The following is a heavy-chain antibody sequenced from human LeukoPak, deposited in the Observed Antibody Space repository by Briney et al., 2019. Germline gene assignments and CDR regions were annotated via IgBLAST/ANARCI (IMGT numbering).Heavy chain of an antibody. Sequence: GGSLRLSCAASGFTFSSYSMNWVRQAPGKGLEWVSFISSRSSYIYYADSMRGRFTISRDNAKNSLYLQMNSLRAEDTAVYYCARDREGDYEYYYYGMDVWGQGTTVTVSS. CDR3: ARDREGDYEYYYYGMDV. CDR1: GFTFSSYS. D-gene: IGHD4-17*01. J-gene: IGHJ6*02. CDR2: ISSRSSYI. V-gene: IGHV3-21*01.